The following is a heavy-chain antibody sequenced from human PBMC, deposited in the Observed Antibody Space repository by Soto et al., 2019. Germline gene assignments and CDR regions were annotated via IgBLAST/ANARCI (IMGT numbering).Heavy chain of an antibody. D-gene: IGHD1-26*01. V-gene: IGHV3-21*01. CDR1: GFSFGNYN. CDR3: AIHRLGSTDY. Sequence: EVQLVESGGGLVKPGGSLRLSCAASGFSFGNYNMNWVRQAPGKGLEWVSTISGGSDEMYYADSVGGRFTISRDNAKNSLYLQLNSLRVEDTAVYYCAIHRLGSTDYWGQGTLVTVSS. J-gene: IGHJ4*02. CDR2: ISGGSDEM.